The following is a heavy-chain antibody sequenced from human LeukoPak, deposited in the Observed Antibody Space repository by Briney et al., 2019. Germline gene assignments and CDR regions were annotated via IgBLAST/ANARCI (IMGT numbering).Heavy chain of an antibody. V-gene: IGHV4-34*01. CDR2: INHSGST. Sequence: SETLSLTCAVYGGSFSGYYWSWIRQPQGKGLEWIGEINHSGSTNYNPSLKSRVTISVDTSKNQFSLKLSSVTAADTAVYYCARHVPQRYCSSTSCYALYWFDPWGQGTLVTVSS. D-gene: IGHD2-2*01. J-gene: IGHJ5*02. CDR1: GGSFSGYY. CDR3: ARHVPQRYCSSTSCYALYWFDP.